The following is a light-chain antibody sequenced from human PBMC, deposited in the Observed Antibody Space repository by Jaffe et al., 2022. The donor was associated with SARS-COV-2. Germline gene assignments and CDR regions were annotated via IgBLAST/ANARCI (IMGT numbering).Light chain of an antibody. CDR2: DVS. CDR1: STDIGGYTY. V-gene: IGLV2-14*01. CDR3: GSYTSSSPWV. J-gene: IGLJ3*02. Sequence: QSALTQPASVSGSPGQSITISCTGTSTDIGGYTYVSWYQQHPGKAPKLLIYDVSNRPSGVSNRFSGSKSGNTASLTISGLQSEDEADYYCGSYTSSSPWVFGGGTKLTVL.